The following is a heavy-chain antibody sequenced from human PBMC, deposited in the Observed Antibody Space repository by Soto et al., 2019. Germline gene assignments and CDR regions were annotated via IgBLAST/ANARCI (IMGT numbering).Heavy chain of an antibody. V-gene: IGHV1-46*01. CDR2: INPSGGST. Sequence: EASVKVSCKASGYTFTSYYMHWVRQAPGQGLEWMGIINPSGGSTSYAQKFQGRVTMTRDTSTSTVYMELSSLRSEDTAVYYCARGGVYSGSYFAKLGAAEYFQHWGQGTLVTVSS. CDR1: GYTFTSYY. D-gene: IGHD1-26*01. J-gene: IGHJ1*01. CDR3: ARGGVYSGSYFAKLGAAEYFQH.